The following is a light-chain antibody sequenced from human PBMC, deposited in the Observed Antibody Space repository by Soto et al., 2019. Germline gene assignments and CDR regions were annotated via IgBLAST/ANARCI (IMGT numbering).Light chain of an antibody. V-gene: IGLV2-14*01. J-gene: IGLJ1*01. CDR3: SSYTSSSTL. Sequence: SVLNQPASVSGSPGQSITISCTGTSSDVGGYNYVSWYQQHPGKAPKLMIYDVSNRPSGVSNRFSGSKSGNTASLTISGLQAEDEADYYCSSYTSSSTLFGTGTKVTVL. CDR1: SSDVGGYNY. CDR2: DVS.